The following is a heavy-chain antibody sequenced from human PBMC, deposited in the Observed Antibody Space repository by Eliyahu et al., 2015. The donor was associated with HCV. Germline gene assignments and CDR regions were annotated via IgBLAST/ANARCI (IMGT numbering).Heavy chain of an antibody. J-gene: IGHJ4*02. D-gene: IGHD5-24*01. CDR3: ARANRGYNDFDY. Sequence: QVQLQESGPGLVKPSETLSLTCXVSGGSISSNYWSWIRQPPGKGLEWIGYFYYSGSPNYNPSLRSRVTISADTSKNQFSLKVTSLTAADTAVYYCARANRGYNDFDYWGQGTLVTVSS. CDR1: GGSISSNY. V-gene: IGHV4-59*01. CDR2: FYYSGSP.